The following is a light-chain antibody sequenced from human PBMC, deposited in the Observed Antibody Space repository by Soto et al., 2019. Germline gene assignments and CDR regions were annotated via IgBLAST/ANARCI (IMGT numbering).Light chain of an antibody. CDR1: SRDVGGYNY. J-gene: IGLJ1*01. V-gene: IGLV2-14*03. CDR2: DVS. Sequence: SVLAQPASVSGSPGQSIAISCTGTSRDVGGYNYVSWYQQHPGKAPKLMIYDVSNRPSGVFDRFSGSKSGNTASLTISGLQAEDEADYYCNSYTTSSTYVFGSGTKVTVL. CDR3: NSYTTSSTYV.